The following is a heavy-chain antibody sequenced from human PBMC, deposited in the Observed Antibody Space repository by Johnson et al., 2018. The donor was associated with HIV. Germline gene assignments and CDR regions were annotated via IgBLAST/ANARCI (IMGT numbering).Heavy chain of an antibody. V-gene: IGHV3-30-3*01. J-gene: IGHJ3*01. CDR2: LSYDGSNK. CDR3: TTRLNSGTYWGNYDFDV. CDR1: GFTFSSYA. D-gene: IGHD1-26*01. Sequence: QVQLVESGGDVVQPGRSMRLSCTASGFTFSSYALHWVRQAPGKGLAWVAVLSYDGSNKFYADSVKGRFTISRDNAKNTLYLQMNSLRAEDTALKYCTTRLNSGTYWGNYDFDVWGQGTMVTVSS.